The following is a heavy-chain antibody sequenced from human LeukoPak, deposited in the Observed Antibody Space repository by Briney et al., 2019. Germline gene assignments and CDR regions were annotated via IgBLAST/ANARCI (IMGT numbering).Heavy chain of an antibody. J-gene: IGHJ5*02. CDR1: GYFISSGYY. D-gene: IGHD3-16*01. Sequence: PSETLSLTCTVSGYFISSGYYWGWIRQPPGKGLEWIGSIYHSGSTYYNPSLKSRVTISVDTSKNQFSLKLSSVTAADTAVYYCARHRILLGVCWFDPWGQGTLVTVSS. V-gene: IGHV4-38-2*02. CDR3: ARHRILLGVCWFDP. CDR2: IYHSGST.